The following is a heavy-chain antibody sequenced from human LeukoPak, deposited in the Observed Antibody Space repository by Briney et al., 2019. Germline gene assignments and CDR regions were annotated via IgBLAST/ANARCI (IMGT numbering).Heavy chain of an antibody. Sequence: QTGGSLRLSCAASGFTLSSYAMSWVRQARGKGREWVSAIVGSGVSTYYADSVKGRFTISRDNSKNTLYLQMNSLRAEDTAVYYCAKAIIAAARYYFDYWGQGTLVTVST. D-gene: IGHD6-13*01. CDR3: AKAIIAAARYYFDY. V-gene: IGHV3-23*01. J-gene: IGHJ4*02. CDR2: IVGSGVST. CDR1: GFTLSSYA.